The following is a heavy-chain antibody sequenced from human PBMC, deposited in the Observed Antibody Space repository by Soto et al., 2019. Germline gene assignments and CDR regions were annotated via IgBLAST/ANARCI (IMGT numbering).Heavy chain of an antibody. V-gene: IGHV3-15*07. J-gene: IGHJ4*02. CDR1: GFTFKRAW. CDR2: IKSGIDGEAT. CDR3: STGLGTYYSRFDY. D-gene: IGHD3-10*01. Sequence: EVQLVESGGGLVKPGGSLTLSCAASGFTFKRAWMNWVRQAPGKGLEWVGRIKSGIDGEATDYGAPVKGRFTISRDDSRNTLSLQMNSLKTEDIAIYYCSTGLGTYYSRFDYWGRGTLVTVSS.